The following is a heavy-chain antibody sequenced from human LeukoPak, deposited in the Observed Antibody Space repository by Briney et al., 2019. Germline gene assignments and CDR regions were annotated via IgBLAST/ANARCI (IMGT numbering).Heavy chain of an antibody. CDR1: GGSFSGYY. Sequence: SETLSLTCAVYGGSFSGYYWSWIRQPPGKGLEWIGEINHSGSTNYNPSLKSRVTISVDTSKNQFSLKLSSVTAADTAVYYCARVSGRGYDLAFDIWGQGTMVTVSS. V-gene: IGHV4-34*01. CDR3: ARVSGRGYDLAFDI. CDR2: INHSGST. D-gene: IGHD5-12*01. J-gene: IGHJ3*02.